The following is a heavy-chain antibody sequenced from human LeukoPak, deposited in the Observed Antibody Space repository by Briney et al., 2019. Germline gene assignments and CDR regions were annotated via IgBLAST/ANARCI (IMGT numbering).Heavy chain of an antibody. J-gene: IGHJ3*01. CDR2: NSSSSNYI. V-gene: IGHV3-21*01. Sequence: PGGSLRLSCAASGFIFSSYNMNWVRQAPGKGLEWVSSNSSSSNYIYYAGSVKGRFTISRDNAKSSLSLQMNSLSAEDTAVYYCARDGYNSANGIDVWGQGTMVTVSS. CDR3: ARDGYNSANGIDV. D-gene: IGHD1-1*01. CDR1: GFIFSSYN.